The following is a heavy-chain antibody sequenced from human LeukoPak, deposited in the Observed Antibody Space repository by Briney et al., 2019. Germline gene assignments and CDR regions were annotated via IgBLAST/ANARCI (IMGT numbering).Heavy chain of an antibody. Sequence: ASVKVSCKASGGTFGNYAINWLRQAPGQGLEWMGGITPIFGTANYVQKFQGRVTITADESTSTAYMELSRLRSEDTAIYYCARASSDDTAMATPFAYWGQGTLVIVSS. CDR1: GGTFGNYA. V-gene: IGHV1-69*13. CDR3: ARASSDDTAMATPFAY. CDR2: ITPIFGTA. D-gene: IGHD5-18*01. J-gene: IGHJ4*02.